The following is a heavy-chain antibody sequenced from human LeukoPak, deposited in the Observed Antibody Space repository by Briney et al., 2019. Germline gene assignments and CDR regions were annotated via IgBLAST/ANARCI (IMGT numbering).Heavy chain of an antibody. CDR1: GGSFSGYY. J-gene: IGHJ4*02. D-gene: IGHD3-10*01. CDR3: ARPSSMVRGQTGYFDY. CDR2: INHSGST. Sequence: SETLSLTCAVYGGSFSGYYWSWIRQPPGKGLEWIGEINHSGSTNYNPSLNRRVTISVDTSKYQFSLKLSSVTAADTAVYYCARPSSMVRGQTGYFDYWGQGTLVTVSS. V-gene: IGHV4-34*01.